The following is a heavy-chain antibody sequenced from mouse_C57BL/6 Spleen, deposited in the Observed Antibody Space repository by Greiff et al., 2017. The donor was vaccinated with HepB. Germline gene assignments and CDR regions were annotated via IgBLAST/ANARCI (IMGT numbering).Heavy chain of an antibody. D-gene: IGHD1-1*01. CDR1: GFTIKNTY. CDR2: IDPANGNT. J-gene: IGHJ2*01. Sequence: VQLQQSVAELVRPGASVKLSCTASGFTIKNTYMHWVKQRPEQGLEWIGRIDPANGNTKYTPKFQGTATITADTSSNTAYLQLSSLTSEDTAIYYCARRGYYGSSYRYFDYWGQGTTLTVSS. V-gene: IGHV14-3*01. CDR3: ARRGYYGSSYRYFDY.